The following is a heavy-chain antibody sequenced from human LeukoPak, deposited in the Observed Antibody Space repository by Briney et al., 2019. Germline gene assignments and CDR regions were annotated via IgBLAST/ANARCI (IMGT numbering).Heavy chain of an antibody. J-gene: IGHJ4*02. CDR3: ARDDFEDFWSGYSFFDY. CDR2: IKQDGSEK. V-gene: IGHV3-7*01. CDR1: GFTFSSYW. Sequence: GGSLRLSCAASGFTFSSYWMSWVRQAPGKGLEWVANIKQDGSEKYYVDSVKGRFTISRDNAKNSLYLQMSSLRADDTAVYYCARDDFEDFWSGYSFFDYWGQGTLVTVSS. D-gene: IGHD3-3*01.